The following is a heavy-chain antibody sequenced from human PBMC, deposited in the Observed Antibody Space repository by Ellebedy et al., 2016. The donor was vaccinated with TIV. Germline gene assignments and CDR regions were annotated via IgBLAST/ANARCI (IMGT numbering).Heavy chain of an antibody. V-gene: IGHV3-7*01. CDR3: ARDRWQQLVPFDY. CDR1: GFIFRNYW. Sequence: GESLKISCAASGFIFRNYWMTWVRQAPGKGLEWVANIRQDESEKYYVDSVKGRFTISRDNAKNSLYLQVNSLRAEDTAVYYCARDRWQQLVPFDYWGQGTLVTVSS. CDR2: IRQDESEK. D-gene: IGHD6-13*01. J-gene: IGHJ4*02.